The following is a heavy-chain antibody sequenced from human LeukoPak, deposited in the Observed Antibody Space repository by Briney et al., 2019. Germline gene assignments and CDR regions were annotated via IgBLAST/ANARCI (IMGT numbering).Heavy chain of an antibody. D-gene: IGHD4-17*01. CDR3: ARSYGDYVGSDY. CDR2: ISSSSSTI. V-gene: IGHV3-48*01. J-gene: IGHJ4*02. CDR1: GFTFSSYS. Sequence: GGSLRLSCAASGFTFSSYSMNWVRHAPGNGLEWVSYISSSSSTIYYADPVKGRFTISRDNAKNSLYLQMNSLRAEDTAVYYCARSYGDYVGSDYWGKGTLVTVSS.